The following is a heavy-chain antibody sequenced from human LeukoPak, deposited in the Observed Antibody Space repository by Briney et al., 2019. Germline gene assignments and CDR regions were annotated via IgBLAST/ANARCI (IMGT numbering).Heavy chain of an antibody. Sequence: SETLFLTCTVSGGSISNSYWSWIQQPPGKGLESIGYIHYTGRTNYNPSPKSRVTISIDTSKNQFSLSLSSVTAADTAVYYCARANFDTGDAFDIWGQGTMVTVSS. D-gene: IGHD3-9*01. J-gene: IGHJ3*02. CDR3: ARANFDTGDAFDI. CDR1: GGSISNSY. CDR2: IHYTGRT. V-gene: IGHV4-59*08.